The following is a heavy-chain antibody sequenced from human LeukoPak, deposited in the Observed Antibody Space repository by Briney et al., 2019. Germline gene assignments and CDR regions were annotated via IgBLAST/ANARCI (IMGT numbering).Heavy chain of an antibody. V-gene: IGHV1-69*13. CDR2: IIPIFGTA. CDR1: GGTFSSYA. CDR3: ARRPHPTTSYSWYRFDP. J-gene: IGHJ5*02. Sequence: SVTVSCTASGGTFSSYAISWVRQAPGQGLEWMGGIIPIFGTANYAQKFQGRVTITADESTSTAYMELSSLRSEDTAVYYCARRPHPTTSYSWYRFDPWGQGTLVTVSS. D-gene: IGHD2-8*02.